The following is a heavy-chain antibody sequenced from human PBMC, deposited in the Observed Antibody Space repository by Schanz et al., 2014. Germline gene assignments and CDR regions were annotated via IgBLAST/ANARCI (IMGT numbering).Heavy chain of an antibody. CDR1: LFIFTIYI. Sequence: EADLVESGGGLIQRFYSLILSFSSSLFIFTIYIINLFLHAPGKGLEWLSYIDGKSTTVYYADSVKGRFTVSRDNARNSLYLHMNTLGAEDTAVYYWARDGDRFYHNDDMDVWGKGTTXTVSS. V-gene: IGHV3-48*01. CDR2: IDGKSTTV. J-gene: IGHJ6*03. D-gene: IGHD4-17*01. CDR3: ARDGDRFYHNDDMDV.